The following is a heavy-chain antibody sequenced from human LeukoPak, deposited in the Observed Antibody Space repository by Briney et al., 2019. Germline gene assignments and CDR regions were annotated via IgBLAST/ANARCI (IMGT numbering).Heavy chain of an antibody. Sequence: GGSLRLSCASSGFTFSSYAMSWVRQAPGKGPEWVSSISGSGGSTYYADSVKGRFTISRDNSKNTLYLQMNSLRAEDTAVYYCAKRYGEYLFDYWGQGTLVTVSS. J-gene: IGHJ4*02. CDR3: AKRYGEYLFDY. CDR2: ISGSGGST. V-gene: IGHV3-23*01. D-gene: IGHD3-10*01. CDR1: GFTFSSYA.